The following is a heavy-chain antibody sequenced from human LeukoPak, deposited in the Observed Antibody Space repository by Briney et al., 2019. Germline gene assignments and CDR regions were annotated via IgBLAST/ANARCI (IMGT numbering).Heavy chain of an antibody. D-gene: IGHD6-13*01. CDR1: GFSFSSYA. V-gene: IGHV3-23*01. Sequence: GGSLRLSCAASGFSFSSYAMGWVRQAPGKGLEWVSSISGTGGRTYYADSVKGRFTISRDSSRNTLSLQMNSLRVEDTAVYFCAKGPYSDSSEWFQYWGQGTLVTVSP. CDR2: ISGTGGRT. CDR3: AKGPYSDSSEWFQY. J-gene: IGHJ1*01.